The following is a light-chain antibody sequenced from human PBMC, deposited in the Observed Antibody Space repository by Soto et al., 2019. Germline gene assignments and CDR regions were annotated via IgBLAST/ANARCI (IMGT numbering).Light chain of an antibody. CDR3: ATWDTNTRV. CDR1: SGHSSYI. V-gene: IGLV4-60*02. CDR2: LEGSGTY. Sequence: QPVLTQSSSASASLGSSVKLTCTLSSGHSSYIIAWHQQQPGKAPRYLMKLEGSGTYNKGSGVPDRFSGSSSGADRYLTISNFQFEDEADYYCATWDTNTRVFGGGTKLTVL. J-gene: IGLJ2*01.